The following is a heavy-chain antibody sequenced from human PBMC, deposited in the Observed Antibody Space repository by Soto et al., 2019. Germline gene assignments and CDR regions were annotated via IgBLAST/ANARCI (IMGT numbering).Heavy chain of an antibody. D-gene: IGHD5-12*01. CDR2: INHSGST. CDR3: ASLNPIYWFDY. V-gene: IGHV4-34*01. Sequence: PSETLSLTCAVYGGSFSGYYWSWIRQPPGKGLEWIGEINHSGSTNYNPSLKSRVTISVDTSKNQFSLKLSSVTAADTAVYYCASLNPIYWFDYWGQGTLVTVSS. CDR1: GGSFSGYY. J-gene: IGHJ4*02.